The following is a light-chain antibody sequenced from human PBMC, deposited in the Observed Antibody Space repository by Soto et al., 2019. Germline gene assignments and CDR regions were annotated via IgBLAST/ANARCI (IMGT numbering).Light chain of an antibody. CDR2: DAS. CDR3: QQYDNLPTFT. CDR1: QDISNH. V-gene: IGKV1-33*01. Sequence: DLQMTQSPSSLSASVGDRVTITCQASQDISNHLNWYQQKPGKAPKLLIYDASSLETGVPSSFSGSGSGTDFTFTITSLRPEDIATYSCQQYDNLPTFTFGPGTKVDIK. J-gene: IGKJ3*01.